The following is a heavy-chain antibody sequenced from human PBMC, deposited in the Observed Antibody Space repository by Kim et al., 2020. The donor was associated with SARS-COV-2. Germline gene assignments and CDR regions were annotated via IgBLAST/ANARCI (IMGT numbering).Heavy chain of an antibody. Sequence: GESLKISCKGSGYSFTSYWIGWVRQMPGKGLEWMGIIYPGDSDTRYSPSFQGQVTISADKSISTAYLQWSSLKASDTAMYYCARLHSGSRRMANLDYWGQGTLVTVSS. D-gene: IGHD6-13*01. CDR1: GYSFTSYW. CDR3: ARLHSGSRRMANLDY. V-gene: IGHV5-51*01. CDR2: IYPGDSDT. J-gene: IGHJ4*02.